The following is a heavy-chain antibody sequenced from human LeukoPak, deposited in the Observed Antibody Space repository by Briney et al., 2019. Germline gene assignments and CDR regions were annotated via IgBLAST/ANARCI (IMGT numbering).Heavy chain of an antibody. J-gene: IGHJ4*02. CDR1: GFTFSSYA. V-gene: IGHV3-23*01. CDR3: AKDLRIQLWAYYFDY. Sequence: GGSLRLSCAASGFTFSSYAVSWVRQAPGKGLEWVSTISNSGGSTYYADSVKGRFTISRDNSKNTLYLHMNSLRDEDTAVYYCAKDLRIQLWAYYFDYWGQGTLVTVSS. D-gene: IGHD5-18*01. CDR2: ISNSGGST.